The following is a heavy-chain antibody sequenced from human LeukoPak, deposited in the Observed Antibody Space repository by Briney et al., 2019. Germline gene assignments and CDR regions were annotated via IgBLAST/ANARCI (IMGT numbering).Heavy chain of an antibody. Sequence: PGETLRLSCAASGFTFSSYGMSWVRQAPGKGLEWVSAISGSGGSTYYADSVKGRFTISRDNSKNTLYLQMNSLRAEDTAVYYCAKTVGALPRIFDYWGQGTLVTVSS. CDR1: GFTFSSYG. V-gene: IGHV3-23*01. CDR3: AKTVGALPRIFDY. D-gene: IGHD3-16*01. J-gene: IGHJ4*02. CDR2: ISGSGGST.